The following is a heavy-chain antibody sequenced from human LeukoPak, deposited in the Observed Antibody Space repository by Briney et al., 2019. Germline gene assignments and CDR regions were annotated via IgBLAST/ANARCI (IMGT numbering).Heavy chain of an antibody. Sequence: GGSLSLSCAASGFTFSSYEMNWVRQAPGKGLGWVSYISSSGSTIYYADSVEGRFTISRDNAKNSLYLQMNSLRAEDTAVYYCARVGCSGGSCYRYNWYFDLWGRGTLVTVSS. CDR1: GFTFSSYE. D-gene: IGHD2-15*01. CDR2: ISSSGSTI. J-gene: IGHJ2*01. CDR3: ARVGCSGGSCYRYNWYFDL. V-gene: IGHV3-48*03.